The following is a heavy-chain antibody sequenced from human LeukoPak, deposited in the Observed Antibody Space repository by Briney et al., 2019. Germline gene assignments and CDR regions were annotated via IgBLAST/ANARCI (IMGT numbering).Heavy chain of an antibody. V-gene: IGHV1-46*01. Sequence: ASVKVSFKASGYTFTSYYMHWVRQAPGQGLEWMGLINPSGGSTSYAQKFQGRVTITRDTSTSTVYMELSSLRSEDTAVYYCARDQEEGGDPYWYFDLWGRGTLVTVSS. CDR3: ARDQEEGGDPYWYFDL. CDR1: GYTFTSYY. D-gene: IGHD4-17*01. J-gene: IGHJ2*01. CDR2: INPSGGST.